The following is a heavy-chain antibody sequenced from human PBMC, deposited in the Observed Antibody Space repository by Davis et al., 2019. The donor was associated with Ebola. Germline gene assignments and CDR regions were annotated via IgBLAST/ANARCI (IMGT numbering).Heavy chain of an antibody. Sequence: SETLSLTCTVSGGSISSYHWSWIRQPPGKGLEWIGEINHSGSTNYNPSLKSRLTISVDTSKNQFSLKLSSVTAADTAVYYCARDRPVVVPAASPYYYGMDVWGKGTTVTVSS. CDR1: GGSISSYH. J-gene: IGHJ6*04. CDR3: ARDRPVVVPAASPYYYGMDV. CDR2: INHSGST. V-gene: IGHV4-34*01. D-gene: IGHD2-2*01.